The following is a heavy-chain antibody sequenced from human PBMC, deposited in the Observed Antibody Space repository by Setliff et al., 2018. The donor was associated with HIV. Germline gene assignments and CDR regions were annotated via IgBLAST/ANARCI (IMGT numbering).Heavy chain of an antibody. CDR3: AKDKYDSGFSTFLH. J-gene: IGHJ1*01. CDR1: GFMFRNYA. D-gene: IGHD1-26*01. V-gene: IGHV3-23*01. CDR2: ISGSGGTT. Sequence: GGSLRLSCEASGFMFRNYAMSWVRQAPGKGLEWVSTISGSGGTTYYAESVKGRFSISRDNSKNTLYLETNSLRAEDTAIYFCAKDKYDSGFSTFLHWGQGALVTVSS.